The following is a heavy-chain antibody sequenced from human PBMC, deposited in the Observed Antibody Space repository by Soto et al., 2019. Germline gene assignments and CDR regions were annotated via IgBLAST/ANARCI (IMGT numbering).Heavy chain of an antibody. CDR2: IYYSGST. J-gene: IGHJ5*02. CDR3: ARGISGYVAAYNWFDP. CDR1: GLKLIRYY. D-gene: IGHD5-12*01. Sequence: SETLSLTSPCSGLKLIRYYWILLRPPHGKGLEWIGYIYYSGSTNYNPSLKSRVTISVDTSKNQFSLKLSSVTAADTAVYYCARGISGYVAAYNWFDPWGQGTRVNVSA. V-gene: IGHV4-59*01.